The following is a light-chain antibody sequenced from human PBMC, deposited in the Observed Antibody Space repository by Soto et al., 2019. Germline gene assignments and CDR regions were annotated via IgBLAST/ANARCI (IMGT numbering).Light chain of an antibody. CDR3: QQRSNWPRT. J-gene: IGKJ3*01. Sequence: EIVLTQSPATLSLSPGERATLSCRASQSVSSYLAWYQQKPGQAHRLLIYDASNRATGIPARFSGSGSGTDFTLIISSLEPEDFAVYYWQQRSNWPRTFGPGTKVDIK. CDR2: DAS. V-gene: IGKV3-11*01. CDR1: QSVSSY.